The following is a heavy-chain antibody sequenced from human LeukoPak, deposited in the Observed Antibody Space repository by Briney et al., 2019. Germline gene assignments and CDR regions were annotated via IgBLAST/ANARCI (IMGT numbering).Heavy chain of an antibody. J-gene: IGHJ6*03. Sequence: SETLSLTCAVYGGSFSGYYWSWIRQPPGKGLEWIGEINHSGSTNYNPSLKSRVTISVDTSKNQFSLKLSSVTAADTAVYYCARGRRFYYYYYMVVWGKGTTVTVSS. D-gene: IGHD1-1*01. V-gene: IGHV4-34*01. CDR2: INHSGST. CDR1: GGSFSGYY. CDR3: ARGRRFYYYYYMVV.